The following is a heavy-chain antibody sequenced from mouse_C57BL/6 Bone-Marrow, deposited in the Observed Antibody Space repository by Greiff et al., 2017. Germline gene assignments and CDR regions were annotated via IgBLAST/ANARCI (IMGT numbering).Heavy chain of an antibody. V-gene: IGHV1-55*01. CDR3: ARGGLYDGYSWYIDF. Sequence: QVQLQQPGAELVKPGASVKLSCKASGYTFTSYWITWVKQRPGQGLEWIGDIYPGSGSTNYNEKFKSKATLTVDTSSSTAYMKLSSLTSEDSAVYYCARGGLYDGYSWYIDFWGTGTTVTVSS. J-gene: IGHJ1*03. D-gene: IGHD2-3*01. CDR2: IYPGSGST. CDR1: GYTFTSYW.